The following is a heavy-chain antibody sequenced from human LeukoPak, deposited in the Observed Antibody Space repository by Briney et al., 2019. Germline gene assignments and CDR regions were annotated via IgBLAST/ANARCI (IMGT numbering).Heavy chain of an antibody. CDR3: ARQEDCSTSSCYSGGWFDP. CDR1: GASISTGNYY. J-gene: IGHJ5*02. Sequence: PSETLSLTCTVSGASISTGNYYWSWVRQPGGKGLEWIGRIYTTRSTSYNPSLKSRVTISVDTSKNQFSLKLSSVTAADTAVYYCARQEDCSTSSCYSGGWFDPWGQGTLVTVSS. D-gene: IGHD2-2*01. V-gene: IGHV4-61*02. CDR2: IYTTRST.